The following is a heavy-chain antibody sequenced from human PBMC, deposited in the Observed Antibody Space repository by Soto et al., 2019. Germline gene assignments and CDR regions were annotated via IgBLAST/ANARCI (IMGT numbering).Heavy chain of an antibody. D-gene: IGHD5-12*01. CDR1: GGTLSSYS. V-gene: IGHV1-69*08. CDR2: IITFVGKA. J-gene: IGHJ6*03. Sequence: QVQLVQSGPEVKKPGSSVKVSCKTSGGTLSSYSISWVRQAPGQGLEWVGRIITFVGKANVAQQFQGRVTKTADRSTDTTYMELRRLTSDDTAVYYSERVTGGHDSGSNYMDVWGTGTTVTVSS. CDR3: ERVTGGHDSGSNYMDV.